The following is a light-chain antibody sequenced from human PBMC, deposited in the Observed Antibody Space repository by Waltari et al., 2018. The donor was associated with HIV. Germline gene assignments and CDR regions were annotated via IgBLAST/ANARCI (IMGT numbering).Light chain of an antibody. Sequence: QPALTQPSPVAGFSRQTITISCTGISTVTRLYHPVLWYQQHPGSVPRLIINDIDSRPAGSSDHFAGSRSGDSASLTISGLQSGDEAHYFCASYRLDSTLVFGGGTKLTIL. CDR2: DID. CDR3: ASYRLDSTLV. CDR1: STVTRLYHP. J-gene: IGLJ2*01. V-gene: IGLV2-14*03.